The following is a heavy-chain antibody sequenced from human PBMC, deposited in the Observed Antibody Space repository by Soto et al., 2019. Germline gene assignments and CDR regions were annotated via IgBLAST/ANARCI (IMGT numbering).Heavy chain of an antibody. CDR3: AKADYRARGAFDI. CDR1: GFTFSSYW. V-gene: IGHV3-74*01. Sequence: EVQLVESGGGLVQPGGSLRLSCAASGFTFSSYWMHWVRQAPGKGLVWVSRINSDGSSTTYAGSVKGRFTISRDNAKNTLYLQMNSLRVEDTAVYHCAKADYRARGAFDIWGQGTMVTVPS. J-gene: IGHJ3*02. D-gene: IGHD4-4*01. CDR2: INSDGSST.